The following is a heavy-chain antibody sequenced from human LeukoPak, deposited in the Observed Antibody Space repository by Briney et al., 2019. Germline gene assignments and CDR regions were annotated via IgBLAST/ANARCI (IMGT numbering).Heavy chain of an antibody. CDR1: GFTVSSNY. Sequence: GGSLRLSCAASGFTVSSNYMSWVRQAPGKGLEWVSVIYSGGSTYYADSVKGRFTISRDNSKNTLYLQTNSLRAEDTAVYYCARVGIAARPSAGPYYYYGMDVWGQGTTVTVSS. V-gene: IGHV3-53*01. CDR3: ARVGIAARPSAGPYYYYGMDV. CDR2: IYSGGST. D-gene: IGHD6-6*01. J-gene: IGHJ6*02.